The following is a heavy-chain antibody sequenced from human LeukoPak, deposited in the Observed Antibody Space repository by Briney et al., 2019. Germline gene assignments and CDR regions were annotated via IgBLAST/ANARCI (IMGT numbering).Heavy chain of an antibody. Sequence: GGSLRLSCAASGFTVSDNYMSWVRQAPGKGLEWVSIIYSGGTTHYADSVKGRFTISRDISKNTVYLQMNSLRAEDTAVYYCARALAAASHTSFDYWGQGTLVTVSS. CDR2: IYSGGTT. CDR1: GFTVSDNY. J-gene: IGHJ4*02. D-gene: IGHD6-13*01. CDR3: ARALAAASHTSFDY. V-gene: IGHV3-66*01.